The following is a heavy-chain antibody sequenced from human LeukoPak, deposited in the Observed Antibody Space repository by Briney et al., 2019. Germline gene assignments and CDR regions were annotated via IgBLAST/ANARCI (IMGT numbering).Heavy chain of an antibody. J-gene: IGHJ4*02. CDR2: ISGSGGST. D-gene: IGHD2-15*01. CDR3: AKEPSCSGGSCYYFDY. V-gene: IGHV3-23*01. CDR1: GFTFDDYA. Sequence: QPGGSLRLSCAASGFTFDDYAMSWVRQAPGKGLEWVSAISGSGGSTYYADSVKGRFSISRDNSKNTLDLQMNSLRAEDTAIYYCAKEPSCSGGSCYYFDYWGQGTLVTVSS.